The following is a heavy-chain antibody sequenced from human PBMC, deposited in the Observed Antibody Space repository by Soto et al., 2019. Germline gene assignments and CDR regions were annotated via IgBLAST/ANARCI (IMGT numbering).Heavy chain of an antibody. V-gene: IGHV4-30-4*01. Sequence: SETLSLTCTVSGGSISSSDYYWSWIRQSPGKGLEWIGYIYDSGSTYYNPSLKSRVTISRDDSKNSLYLQMNSLRTDDTAVYYCARGAPPFDDWGQGTLVTVSS. CDR2: IYDSGST. CDR3: ARGAPPFDD. J-gene: IGHJ4*02. CDR1: GGSISSSDYY.